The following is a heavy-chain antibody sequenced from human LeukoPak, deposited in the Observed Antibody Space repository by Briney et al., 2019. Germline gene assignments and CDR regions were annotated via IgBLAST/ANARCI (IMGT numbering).Heavy chain of an antibody. D-gene: IGHD6-13*01. V-gene: IGHV1-2*06. CDR1: GYTFTGYY. CDR3: ARERPGSLTNRNRTAAAWFDP. CDR2: INPNSGGT. J-gene: IGHJ5*02. Sequence: ASVKVSCKASGYTFTGYYMHWVRQAPGQGLEWMGRINPNSGGTNYAQKFQGRVTMTRDTSISTAYMELSRLRSDDTAVYYCARERPGSLTNRNRTAAAWFDPWGQGTLVTVSS.